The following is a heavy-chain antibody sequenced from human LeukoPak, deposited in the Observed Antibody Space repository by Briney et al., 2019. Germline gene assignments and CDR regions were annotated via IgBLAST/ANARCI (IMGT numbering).Heavy chain of an antibody. D-gene: IGHD2-8*01. CDR3: AIWARYCTNGVCYYFDY. CDR1: GFTFGSFP. CDR2: ISGGGVST. V-gene: IGHV3-23*01. Sequence: GGSLRLSCAASGFTFGSFPMSWVRQAPGKGLEWVSVISGGGVSTYYADSVKGRFTISRDNSKNTLYLQMNSLRAEDTAVYYCAIWARYCTNGVCYYFDYWGQGTLVTVSS. J-gene: IGHJ4*02.